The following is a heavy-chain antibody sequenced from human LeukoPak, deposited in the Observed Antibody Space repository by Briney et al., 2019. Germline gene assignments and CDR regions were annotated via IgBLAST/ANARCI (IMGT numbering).Heavy chain of an antibody. J-gene: IGHJ4*02. CDR2: IYYSGST. CDR1: GYSISSSYY. D-gene: IGHD3-10*01. Sequence: SETLSLTCTVSGYSISSSYYWGWIRQPPGKGLEWIGSIYYSGSTYYNPSLKSRVTISVDTSKNQFSLKLSSVTAADTAVYSCARLAKAGYYGSGSYYNASNWGQAPLVTAPS. CDR3: ARLAKAGYYGSGSYYNASN. V-gene: IGHV4-39*01.